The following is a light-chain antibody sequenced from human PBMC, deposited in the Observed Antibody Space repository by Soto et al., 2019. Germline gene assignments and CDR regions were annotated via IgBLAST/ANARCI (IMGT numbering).Light chain of an antibody. V-gene: IGLV2-11*01. Sequence: QSVLTQPRSVSGSPGQSVTVSCIGASSDVGGYNSVSWYQQHPGKAPKLMIYDVSKRPSGVPDRFSGSKSGHPASLTISGLQAQDEADYYWCSYVGGYTSVLGPGPKVIVL. J-gene: IGLJ1*01. CDR2: DVS. CDR3: CSYVGGYTSV. CDR1: SSDVGGYNS.